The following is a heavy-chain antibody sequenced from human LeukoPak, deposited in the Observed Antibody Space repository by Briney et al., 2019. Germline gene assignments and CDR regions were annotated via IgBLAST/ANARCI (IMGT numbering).Heavy chain of an antibody. Sequence: GGSLRLSCAASGFTFSSYSMNWVRQAPGKGLEWVSSISSSSSYIYYADSVKGRFTISRDNAKNSPYLQMNSLRAEDTAVYYCARTTVAGTYYFDYWGQGTLVTVSS. D-gene: IGHD6-19*01. J-gene: IGHJ4*02. CDR1: GFTFSSYS. V-gene: IGHV3-21*01. CDR2: ISSSSSYI. CDR3: ARTTVAGTYYFDY.